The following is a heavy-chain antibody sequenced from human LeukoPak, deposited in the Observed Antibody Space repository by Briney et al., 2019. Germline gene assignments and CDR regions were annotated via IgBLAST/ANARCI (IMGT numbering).Heavy chain of an antibody. V-gene: IGHV4-31*03. CDR2: IYYSGST. CDR1: GGSISRGGYY. Sequence: SETLSLTRTVSGGSISRGGYYWSWTRQHPGEGLKWIGYIYYSGSTYYNPSLKSRVTISVDTSKNQFSLKLSSVTAADTAVYYCARDQYYDSSGYYSYYYYGMDVWGQGTTVTVSS. CDR3: ARDQYYDSSGYYSYYYYGMDV. D-gene: IGHD3-22*01. J-gene: IGHJ6*02.